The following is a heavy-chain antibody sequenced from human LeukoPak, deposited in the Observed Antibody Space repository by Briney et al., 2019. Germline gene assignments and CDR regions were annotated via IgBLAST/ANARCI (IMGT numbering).Heavy chain of an antibody. D-gene: IGHD6-19*01. CDR2: INSDGSSK. J-gene: IGHJ4*02. CDR1: GFTFSSYW. CDR3: ARDPGQQWFDFFDY. V-gene: IGHV3-74*03. Sequence: GGSLRLSCAASGFTFSSYWMHWVRQARGKGVEGVSGINSDGSSKMYADSVKGGFTISSDNAKNTLYLQMISLRAEDTAVYYCARDPGQQWFDFFDYWGQGTLVTVSS.